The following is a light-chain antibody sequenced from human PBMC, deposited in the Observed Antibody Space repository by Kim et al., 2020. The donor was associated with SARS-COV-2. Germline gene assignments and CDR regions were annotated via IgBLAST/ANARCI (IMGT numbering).Light chain of an antibody. CDR2: YDS. CDR1: NIGSKS. Sequence: SYELIQPPSVSVAPGKTARITCGGNNIGSKSVHWYQQKPGQAPVLVIYYDSDRPSGIPERFSGSNSGNTATLTISRVEAGDEADYYCQVWDSSSDLLVFGGGTKLTVL. V-gene: IGLV3-21*04. CDR3: QVWDSSSDLLV. J-gene: IGLJ2*01.